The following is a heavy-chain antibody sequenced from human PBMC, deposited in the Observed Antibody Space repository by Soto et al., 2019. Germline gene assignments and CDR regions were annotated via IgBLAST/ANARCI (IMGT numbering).Heavy chain of an antibody. Sequence: PGGSLRLSCAASGFSFSDCGMHWVRQAPGKGLEWVAVISYDGRNKYYADAVKGRFTISRDNSRNTLYLQMSSLRAEDTAVYYCVKDGSSGWPYFYDMDVWGQGTTVTVSS. CDR1: GFSFSDCG. J-gene: IGHJ6*02. CDR3: VKDGSSGWPYFYDMDV. CDR2: ISYDGRNK. V-gene: IGHV3-30*18. D-gene: IGHD6-19*01.